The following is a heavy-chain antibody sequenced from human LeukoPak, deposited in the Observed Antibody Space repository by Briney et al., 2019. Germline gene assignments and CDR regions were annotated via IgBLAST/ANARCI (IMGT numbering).Heavy chain of an antibody. D-gene: IGHD3-3*01. CDR3: LIFPGR. V-gene: IGHV3-15*01. J-gene: IGHJ4*02. Sequence: GGSLGLSCAASGFPFSDAWMSSVRQAPGQGLEWVGRIKSRADGGTTGYAAPVEGRFSISRDDSENTLYLQMNSLQIDDTALYYCLIFPGRWGQGTLVTVSS. CDR2: IKSRADGGTT. CDR1: GFPFSDAW.